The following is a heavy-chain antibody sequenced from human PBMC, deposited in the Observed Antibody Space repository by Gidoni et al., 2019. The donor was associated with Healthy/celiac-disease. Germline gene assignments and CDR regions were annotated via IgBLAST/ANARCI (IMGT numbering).Heavy chain of an antibody. D-gene: IGHD2-15*01. Sequence: EVQLVQSGAEVKKPGESLKISCKGSGYSFTSYWIGWVRQTPGKGLEWMGIIYPGDSDTRYSPSFQGQVTISADKSISTAYLQWSSLKASDTAMYYCARLPSGCSGGSCPDYFDYWGQGTLVTVSS. CDR3: ARLPSGCSGGSCPDYFDY. V-gene: IGHV5-51*01. J-gene: IGHJ4*02. CDR2: IYPGDSDT. CDR1: GYSFTSYW.